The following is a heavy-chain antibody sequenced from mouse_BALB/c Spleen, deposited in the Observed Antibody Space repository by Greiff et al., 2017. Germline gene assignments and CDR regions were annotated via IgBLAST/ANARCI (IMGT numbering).Heavy chain of an antibody. CDR2: INPSSGYT. Sequence: QVHVKQSGAELARPGASVKMSCKASGYTFTSYTMHWVKQRPGQGLEWIGYINPSSGYTNYNQKFKDKATLTADKSSSTAYMQLSSLTSEDSAVYYCASSSPFDYWGQGTTLTVSS. V-gene: IGHV1-4*01. CDR3: ASSSPFDY. D-gene: IGHD2-12*01. J-gene: IGHJ2*01. CDR1: GYTFTSYT.